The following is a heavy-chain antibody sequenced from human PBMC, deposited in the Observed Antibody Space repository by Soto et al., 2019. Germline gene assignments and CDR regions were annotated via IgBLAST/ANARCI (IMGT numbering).Heavy chain of an antibody. CDR1: GFSLSTTGVG. D-gene: IGHD2-21*01. Sequence: QITLKESGPTLVKPTQTLTLTCTFSGFSLSTTGVGVGWIRQPPGKALDWLALIYWDDDKRYNPSLKSRLTITKDASKNQVVLTMTNMDPVDAATYYCVQSRCGGDCLQSYSSHSYYGLDVWGQGTTVTVSS. J-gene: IGHJ6*02. CDR2: IYWDDDK. V-gene: IGHV2-5*02. CDR3: VQSRCGGDCLQSYSSHSYYGLDV.